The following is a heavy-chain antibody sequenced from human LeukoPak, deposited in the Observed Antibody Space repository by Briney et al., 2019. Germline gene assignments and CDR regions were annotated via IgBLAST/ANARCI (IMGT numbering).Heavy chain of an antibody. CDR3: ARDGSNGWYPH. CDR1: GFTVSTNY. D-gene: IGHD6-19*01. CDR2: IYSGGNT. Sequence: GGSLRLSCAASGFTVSTNYMSWVRQAPGKGLEWVSIIYSGGNTYYADSVKGRFIISRDSSKNTLSLQMNSLRVEDTAVYYCARDGSNGWYPHWGQGTLVTVSS. V-gene: IGHV3-53*01. J-gene: IGHJ4*02.